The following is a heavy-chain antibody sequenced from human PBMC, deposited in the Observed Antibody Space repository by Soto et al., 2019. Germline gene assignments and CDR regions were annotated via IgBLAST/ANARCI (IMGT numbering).Heavy chain of an antibody. CDR2: ISYDGSNK. J-gene: IGHJ6*02. Sequence: QVQLVEAGGGVVQPGRSLRLSCAASGFTFSSYAMHWVRQAPGKGLEWVAVISYDGSNKYYADSVKGRFTISRDNSKNTLYLQMNSLRAEDTAVYYCARDKPGAYYYGMDVWGQGTTVTVSS. CDR1: GFTFSSYA. V-gene: IGHV3-30-3*01. CDR3: ARDKPGAYYYGMDV.